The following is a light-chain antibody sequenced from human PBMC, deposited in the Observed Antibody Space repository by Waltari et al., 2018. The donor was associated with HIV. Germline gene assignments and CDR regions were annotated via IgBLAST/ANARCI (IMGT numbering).Light chain of an antibody. Sequence: QSVLTQPPSVSGAPGQRVAISCTGSSSTLGAGYHVPWYQQHPGAAPKLLIFSNTNRPSGVPDRFSGSKSGTSASLAITGVQAEDEAVYYCQSYDSGLSEGVFGGGTKLAVL. V-gene: IGLV1-40*01. CDR3: QSYDSGLSEGV. J-gene: IGLJ2*01. CDR2: SNT. CDR1: SSTLGAGYH.